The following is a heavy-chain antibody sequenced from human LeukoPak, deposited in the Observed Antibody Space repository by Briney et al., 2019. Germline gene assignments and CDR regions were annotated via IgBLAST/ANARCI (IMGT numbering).Heavy chain of an antibody. V-gene: IGHV4-59*11. CDR1: GGSFISHY. J-gene: IGHJ5*02. CDR2: MFYSGSS. Sequence: PSETLSLTCTVSGGSFISHYWSWIRQPPGKGLEWIGHMFYSGSSNYNPSLKSRVTISVDTSKNQLSLKLRSVTAADTAVYYCARATLAPEEYWFDPWGQGTLVTVSS. D-gene: IGHD1-1*01. CDR3: ARATLAPEEYWFDP.